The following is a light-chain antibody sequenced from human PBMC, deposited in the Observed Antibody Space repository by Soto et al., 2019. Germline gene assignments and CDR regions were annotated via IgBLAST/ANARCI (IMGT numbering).Light chain of an antibody. CDR1: QSVSSSY. CDR3: QQYGSSPRT. CDR2: GAS. Sequence: IVLTQSPGTLSLSPGERATLSCRARQSVSSSYLVWYQQKPGQAPRLLIYGASSRATGIPDRFSGSGSGTDFTLTISRLEPEDFAVYYCQQYGSSPRTFGQGTKVEIK. J-gene: IGKJ1*01. V-gene: IGKV3-20*01.